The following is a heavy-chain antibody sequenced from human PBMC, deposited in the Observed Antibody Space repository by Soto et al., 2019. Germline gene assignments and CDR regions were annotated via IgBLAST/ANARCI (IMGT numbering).Heavy chain of an antibody. CDR2: IYYSGST. CDR1: GASISSSDYY. Sequence: SDTLSLTCTVSGASISSSDYYWGWIRQPPGKGLEWIGTIYYSGSTYYNPSLKSRVTISVDTSKNQFSLWLTSVTAADTALYFCGRWNAWYGASYADYSGQGALVTVSS. CDR3: GRWNAWYGASYADY. J-gene: IGHJ4*02. D-gene: IGHD1-26*01. V-gene: IGHV4-39*01.